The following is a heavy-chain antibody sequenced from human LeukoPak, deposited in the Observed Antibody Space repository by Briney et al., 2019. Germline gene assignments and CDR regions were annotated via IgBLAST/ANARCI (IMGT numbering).Heavy chain of an antibody. CDR3: AAVATEYYYYYYMDV. CDR1: GFTFSSYA. CDR2: ISGSGGST. Sequence: GGSLRLSCAASGFTFSSYAMSWVRQAPGKGLEWVSAISGSGGSTYYADSVKGRFTISRDNSKNTLYLQMNSLRAEDTAVYYCAAVATEYYYYYYMDVWGKGTTVTVSS. V-gene: IGHV3-23*01. J-gene: IGHJ6*03. D-gene: IGHD5-12*01.